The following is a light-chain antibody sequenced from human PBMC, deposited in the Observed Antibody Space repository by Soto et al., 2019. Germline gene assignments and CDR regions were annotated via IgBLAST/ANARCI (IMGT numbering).Light chain of an antibody. V-gene: IGKV3-20*01. CDR1: QSVSSSF. J-gene: IGKJ1*01. Sequence: EIVLTQSPGTLSLSPGERATLSCRASQSVSSSFLDWYQQKPRQDPRLLIYGASSRATGIPDRFGGSGSGTDFTLTISRLEPEDFAVYYCQQYGSSPQTFGQGTKVDIK. CDR3: QQYGSSPQT. CDR2: GAS.